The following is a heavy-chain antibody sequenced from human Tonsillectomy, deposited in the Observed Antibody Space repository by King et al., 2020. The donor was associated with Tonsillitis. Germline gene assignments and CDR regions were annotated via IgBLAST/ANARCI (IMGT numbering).Heavy chain of an antibody. V-gene: IGHV3-30*03. CDR3: ARGSGDLDY. D-gene: IGHD7-27*01. CDR2: VSYDGSNK. CDR1: GFSFRSFG. Sequence: VQLVESGGGVVQPGRSLRLSCAASGFSFRSFGVNCVRQAPGKGLEWVALVSYDGSNKFYADSVKGRFTISRDNSKNTVDLQMTTLRIEDTGVYYCARGSGDLDYWGQGTQVTVSS. J-gene: IGHJ4*02.